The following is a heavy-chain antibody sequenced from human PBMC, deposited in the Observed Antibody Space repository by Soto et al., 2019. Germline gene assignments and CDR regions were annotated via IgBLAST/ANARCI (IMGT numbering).Heavy chain of an antibody. J-gene: IGHJ4*02. V-gene: IGHV4-39*01. Sequence: SETLSLTCTVSGGSISSSSYYWGWIRQPPGKGLEWIGSIYYSGSTYYNPSLKSRVTISVDTSKNQFSLKLSSVTAADTAVYYCARQARSWYSPTSPTFDYWGQGTLVTVSS. CDR1: GGSISSSSYY. CDR3: ARQARSWYSPTSPTFDY. CDR2: IYYSGST. D-gene: IGHD6-13*01.